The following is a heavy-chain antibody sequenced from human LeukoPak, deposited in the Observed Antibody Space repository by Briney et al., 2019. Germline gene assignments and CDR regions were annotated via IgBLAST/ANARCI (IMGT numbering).Heavy chain of an antibody. V-gene: IGHV1-2*02. CDR1: GYTFTGYY. J-gene: IGHJ3*02. CDR3: VRAPASGPFDI. CDR2: TNSNSGAT. Sequence: ASVKVSCKASGYTFTGYYIHWLRQAHGQGLEWMGWTNSNSGATDYAQKLQGRVTMTRDTSISTTYMELTSLTSDDTAVYFCVRAPASGPFDIWGQGTMVTVS. D-gene: IGHD1-14*01.